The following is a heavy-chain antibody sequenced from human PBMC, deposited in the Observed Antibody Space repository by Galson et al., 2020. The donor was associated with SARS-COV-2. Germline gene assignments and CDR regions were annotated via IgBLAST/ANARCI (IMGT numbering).Heavy chain of an antibody. CDR1: GFTFSSYG. J-gene: IGHJ6*02. D-gene: IGHD2-2*01. CDR2: ISYDGSNK. CDR3: ANSFPSGYYYYGMDV. Sequence: GGSLRLSCAASGFTFSSYGMHWVRQAPGKGLEWVAVISYDGSNKYYADSVNGRFTISRDNSKNTLYLQMNSLRAEDTAVYYCANSFPSGYYYYGMDVWGQGTTVTVSS. V-gene: IGHV3-30*18.